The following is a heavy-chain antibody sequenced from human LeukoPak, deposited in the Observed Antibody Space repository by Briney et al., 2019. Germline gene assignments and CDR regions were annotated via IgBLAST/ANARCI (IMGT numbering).Heavy chain of an antibody. CDR3: ATDFDDVNSNYYYIPEY. V-gene: IGHV3-30*02. Sequence: GGSLRLSCAASGFDLSRNGMHWVRQAPGKGLEWVSFIRYDGSKTFYGDSVTGRFTISRDNSKNTLYLQMNSLRAEGTAVYSCATDFDDVNSNYYYIPEYWGQGVLVTVSS. CDR1: GFDLSRNG. D-gene: IGHD3-22*01. J-gene: IGHJ4*02. CDR2: IRYDGSKT.